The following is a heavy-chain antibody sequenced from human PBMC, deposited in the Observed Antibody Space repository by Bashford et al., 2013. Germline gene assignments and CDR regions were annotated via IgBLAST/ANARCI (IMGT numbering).Heavy chain of an antibody. CDR3: ARDAFRSRYFDY. CDR2: VKYDGSEK. D-gene: IGHD2/OR15-2a*01. V-gene: IGHV3-7*01. J-gene: IGHJ4*02. Sequence: SWIRQPPGKGLEWVANVKYDGSEKYYVDSVKGRFTISRDNAKNSLYLQMNSLRAEDTAVYYCARDAFRSRYFDYWGQGTLVTVSS.